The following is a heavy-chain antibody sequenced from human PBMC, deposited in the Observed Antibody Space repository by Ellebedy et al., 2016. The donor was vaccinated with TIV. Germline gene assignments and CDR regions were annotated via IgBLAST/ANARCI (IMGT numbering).Heavy chain of an antibody. Sequence: GESLKISXAASGLTVSSNYMSWVRQAPGKGLECISVIYSGGDTYYADSVKGRFTISRDNSKNTLYLQMNTLRAEDTAVYYCARERTVALEAFDVWGQGTMVTVSS. CDR1: GLTVSSNY. CDR3: ARERTVALEAFDV. J-gene: IGHJ3*01. V-gene: IGHV3-53*01. CDR2: IYSGGDT. D-gene: IGHD4-23*01.